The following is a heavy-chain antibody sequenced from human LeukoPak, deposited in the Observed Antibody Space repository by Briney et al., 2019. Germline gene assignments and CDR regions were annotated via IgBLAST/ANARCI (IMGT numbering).Heavy chain of an antibody. V-gene: IGHV1-2*02. Sequence: GASVKVSCKASGGTFSSYAISWVRQAPGQGLEWMGWINPNSGGTNYAQKFQGRVTMTRDTSISTAYMELSRLRSDDTAVYYCARVLDGSDAFDIWGQGTMVTVSS. J-gene: IGHJ3*02. CDR3: ARVLDGSDAFDI. D-gene: IGHD5-24*01. CDR2: INPNSGGT. CDR1: GGTFSSYA.